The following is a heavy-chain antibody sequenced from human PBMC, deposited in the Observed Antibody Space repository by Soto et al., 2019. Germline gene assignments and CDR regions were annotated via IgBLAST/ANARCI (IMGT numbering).Heavy chain of an antibody. Sequence: SETLSLTCTVSGGSIRSYYWSWIRQPPGKGLEWIGYIYYSGSTHYNPSLKSRVTVSVDTSKNQFSLKLTSVTAADTAVYFCVSHRNYIVVSGSFFDYWSQGTLATVSS. D-gene: IGHD6-19*01. CDR1: GGSIRSYY. V-gene: IGHV4-59*04. J-gene: IGHJ4*02. CDR2: IYYSGST. CDR3: VSHRNYIVVSGSFFDY.